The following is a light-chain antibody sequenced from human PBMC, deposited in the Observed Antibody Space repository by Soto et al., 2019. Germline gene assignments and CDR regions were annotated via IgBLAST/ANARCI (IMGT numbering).Light chain of an antibody. J-gene: IGKJ5*01. CDR2: SAS. CDR3: QQADSFPPT. V-gene: IGKV1-12*01. CDR1: QSINTW. Sequence: DIQMTQSPPSVSASVGDRVIITCRASQSINTWLAWYQQKPGKAPELLIYSASTLHVGVPPRFRGSGSGTDFTLTIRSLQPEDFAIYYCQQADSFPPTFGQGTLLEMK.